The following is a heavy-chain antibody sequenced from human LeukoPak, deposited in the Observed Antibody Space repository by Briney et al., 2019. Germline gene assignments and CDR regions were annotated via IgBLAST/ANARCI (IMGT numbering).Heavy chain of an antibody. CDR3: ARSRPYYDSSGYYYGFDY. Sequence: SETLSLTCAVYGGSFSGYYWSWIRQPPGKGLEWIGEINHSGSTNYNPSLKSRVTISVDTSKNQFSLKLSSVTAADTAVYHCARSRPYYDSSGYYYGFDYWGQGTLVTVSS. J-gene: IGHJ4*02. CDR1: GGSFSGYY. D-gene: IGHD3-22*01. CDR2: INHSGST. V-gene: IGHV4-34*01.